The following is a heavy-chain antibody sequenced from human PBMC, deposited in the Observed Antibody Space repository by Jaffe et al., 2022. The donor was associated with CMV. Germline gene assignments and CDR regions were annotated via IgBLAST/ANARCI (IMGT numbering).Heavy chain of an antibody. V-gene: IGHV4-4*02. Sequence: QVQLQESGPGLVKPSGTLSLTCAVSGGSISSSNWWSWVRQPPGKGLEWIGEIYHSGSTNYNPSLKSRVTISVDKSKNQFSLKLSSVTAADTAVYYCARVRYCSSTSCHYYYYYYMDVWGKGTTVTVSS. D-gene: IGHD2-2*01. CDR2: IYHSGST. J-gene: IGHJ6*03. CDR3: ARVRYCSSTSCHYYYYYYMDV. CDR1: GGSISSSNW.